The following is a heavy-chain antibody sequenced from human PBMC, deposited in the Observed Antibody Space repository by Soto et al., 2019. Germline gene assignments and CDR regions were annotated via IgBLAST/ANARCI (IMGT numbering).Heavy chain of an antibody. CDR1: GFTFSSYA. V-gene: IGHV3-64D*08. CDR3: TTDSYSSIIVVRFDY. Sequence: PGGSLRLSCSASGFTFSSYAMRWVRQAPGKGLEYVSAINNGDITYYADSVKGRFTISRDNSKNTPYLQMSSLRAEDTAVYYCTTDSYSSIIVVRFDYWGHGTLVTVSS. J-gene: IGHJ4*01. CDR2: INNGDIT. D-gene: IGHD3-22*01.